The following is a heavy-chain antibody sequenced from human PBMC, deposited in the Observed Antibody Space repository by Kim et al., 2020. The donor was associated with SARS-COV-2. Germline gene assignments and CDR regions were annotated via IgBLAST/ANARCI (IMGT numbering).Heavy chain of an antibody. J-gene: IGHJ4*01. Sequence: GGSLRLSCAASGFTVSSSWMHWVRQAPGKGLVWISRINSDGSSTCYADAVRGRFTISEDNAKNTLYLQMNILRAEETAVYYVARVRHLGAYYWEAQLYY. D-gene: IGHD3-10*01. CDR3: ARVRHLGAYYWEAQLYY. CDR2: INSDGSST. CDR1: GFTVSSSW. V-gene: IGHV3-74*01.